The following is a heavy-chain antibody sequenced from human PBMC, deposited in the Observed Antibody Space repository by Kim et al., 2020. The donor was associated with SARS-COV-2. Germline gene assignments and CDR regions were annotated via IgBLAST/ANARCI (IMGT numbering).Heavy chain of an antibody. J-gene: IGHJ4*02. CDR3: ARAVSGIFDY. V-gene: IGHV6-1*01. D-gene: IGHD6-19*01. CDR2: SN. Sequence: SNDTAVSVKSRITINPDTSQNQFSLQLNSVTPEDTAVYYCARAVSGIFDYWGQGTLVTVSS.